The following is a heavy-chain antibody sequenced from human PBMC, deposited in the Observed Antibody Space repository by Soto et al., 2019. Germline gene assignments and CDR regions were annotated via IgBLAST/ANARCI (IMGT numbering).Heavy chain of an antibody. Sequence: VKVSCKASGGTFSSYAISWVRQAPGQGLEWMGGIIPIFGTANYAQKFQGRVTITADESTSTAYMELSSLRSEDTAVYYCATDYYGSGSSITNGMDVWGQGTAVTVSS. D-gene: IGHD3-10*01. CDR1: GGTFSSYA. CDR2: IIPIFGTA. V-gene: IGHV1-69*01. CDR3: ATDYYGSGSSITNGMDV. J-gene: IGHJ6*02.